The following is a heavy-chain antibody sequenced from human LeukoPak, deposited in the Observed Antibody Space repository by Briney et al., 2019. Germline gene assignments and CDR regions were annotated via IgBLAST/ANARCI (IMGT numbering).Heavy chain of an antibody. J-gene: IGHJ3*02. V-gene: IGHV1-2*02. CDR3: APAYCGGDCYFRSDAFDI. CDR1: GYTFTSYD. CDR2: INPNSGGT. Sequence: ASVKVSCKASGYTFTSYDINWVRQATGQGLEWMGWINPNSGGTNYAQKFQGRVTMTRDTSISTAYMELSRLRSDDTAVYYCAPAYCGGDCYFRSDAFDIWGQGTMVTVSS. D-gene: IGHD2-21*01.